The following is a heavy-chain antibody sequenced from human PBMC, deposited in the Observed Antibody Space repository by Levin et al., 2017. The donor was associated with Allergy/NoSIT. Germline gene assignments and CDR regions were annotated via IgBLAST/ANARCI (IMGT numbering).Heavy chain of an antibody. Sequence: ESGPTLVKPTQTLTLTCTFSGFSLSTSGMRVSWIRQPPGKALEWLARIDWDDDKFYSTSLKTRLTISKDTSKNQVVLTMTNMDPVDTATYYCAMTAMDLQGSYYYGMDVWGQGTTVTVSS. V-gene: IGHV2-70*04. CDR3: AMTAMDLQGSYYYGMDV. CDR1: GFSLSTSGMR. CDR2: IDWDDDK. J-gene: IGHJ6*02. D-gene: IGHD5-18*01.